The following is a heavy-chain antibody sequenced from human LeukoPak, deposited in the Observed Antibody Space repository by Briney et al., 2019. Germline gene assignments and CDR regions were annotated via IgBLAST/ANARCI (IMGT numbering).Heavy chain of an antibody. CDR1: GFTFSDYY. J-gene: IGHJ3*02. CDR2: ISSGGRTI. V-gene: IGHV3-11*04. D-gene: IGHD3-22*01. Sequence: GGSLRLSCAASGFTFSDYYMSWIRQAPGKGLEWVSYISSGGRTIYYADSVKGRFTMSRDNAKNSLYLQMNSLRAEDTAVYYCARHDSSGYFGVIAFDIWGQGTMVTVSS. CDR3: ARHDSSGYFGVIAFDI.